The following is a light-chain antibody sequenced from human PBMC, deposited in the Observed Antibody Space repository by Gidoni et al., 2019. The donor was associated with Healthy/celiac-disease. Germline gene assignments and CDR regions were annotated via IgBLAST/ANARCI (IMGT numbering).Light chain of an antibody. V-gene: IGLV2-8*01. CDR3: SSYAGSNNLV. CDR1: SSDVGGYNY. Sequence: QSALTQPPSASGSPGQSVTISCTGTSSDVGGYNYVSWYQQHPGNAPKLMIYEVSKRPSGVPDRFSGSKSGNTASRTVSGLQAEDEADYYCSSYAGSNNLVFGGGTKLTVL. CDR2: EVS. J-gene: IGLJ2*01.